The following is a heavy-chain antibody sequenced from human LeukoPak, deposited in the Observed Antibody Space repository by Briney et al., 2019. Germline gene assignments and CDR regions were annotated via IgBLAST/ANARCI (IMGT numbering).Heavy chain of an antibody. V-gene: IGHV3-48*03. Sequence: PGGPLRLSCEPPGLPSSSYEMNWVRQAPGKGLGWVSYISSSDSTIYYADSVKGRFTISRDNAKNSLYLQMNSLRAGDTAVYYCARTIEMATISYFDYWGQGTLVTVSS. CDR1: GLPSSSYE. CDR2: ISSSDSTI. D-gene: IGHD5-24*01. CDR3: ARTIEMATISYFDY. J-gene: IGHJ4*02.